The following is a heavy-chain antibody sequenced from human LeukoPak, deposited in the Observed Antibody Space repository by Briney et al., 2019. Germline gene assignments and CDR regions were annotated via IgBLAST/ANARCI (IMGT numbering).Heavy chain of an antibody. CDR1: GDSTSTSSYY. J-gene: IGHJ4*02. Sequence: PSETLSLTCTVSGDSTSTSSYYWGWIRQSPGKGLQWLGSIYYNGISHYNPSLKGRLTIYVDTSRNQFSLHVSSVTAADTAVFYCARSDYYDYRQIDFWGQGTLVTVSS. V-gene: IGHV4-39*01. D-gene: IGHD3-22*01. CDR3: ARSDYYDYRQIDF. CDR2: IYYNGIS.